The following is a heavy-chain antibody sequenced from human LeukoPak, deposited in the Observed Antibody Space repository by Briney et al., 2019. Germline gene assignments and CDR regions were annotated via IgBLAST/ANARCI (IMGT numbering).Heavy chain of an antibody. J-gene: IGHJ3*02. CDR3: ARPPYRSGYEYAGFFDI. V-gene: IGHV1-46*01. CDR1: GYTFTSYY. Sequence: ASVKVSCKASGYTFTSYYVHWVRQAPGQGLEWMGIINPGSGSINYAQKFQGRVTMTRDTSTTTVYMELSSLRSEDTAVYYCARPPYRSGYEYAGFFDIWGQGTLVTVSS. CDR2: INPGSGSI. D-gene: IGHD5-12*01.